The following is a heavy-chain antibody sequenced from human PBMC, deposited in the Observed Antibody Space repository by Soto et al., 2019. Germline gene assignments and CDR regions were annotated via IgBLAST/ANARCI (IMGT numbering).Heavy chain of an antibody. CDR1: GFTFSEHY. Sequence: VHLVESGGGLVQPGGSLRLSCAVSGFTFSEHYMDWVRQAPGKGLEWLGRSRNKANGYTTIYAASVKDRFTISRDDSKDSLVLQMNSLKTEDTAVYHCARVRTTGAYDLDYWGQGTLITVSS. J-gene: IGHJ4*02. CDR2: SRNKANGYTT. D-gene: IGHD4-17*01. V-gene: IGHV3-72*01. CDR3: ARVRTTGAYDLDY.